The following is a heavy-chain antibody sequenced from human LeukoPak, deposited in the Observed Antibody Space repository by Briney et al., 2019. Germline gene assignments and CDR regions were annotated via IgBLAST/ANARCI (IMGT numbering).Heavy chain of an antibody. CDR2: INHSGST. V-gene: IGHV4-34*01. Sequence: SETLSLTCAVYGGSFSGYYWSWIRQPPGKGLEWIGEINHSGSTNYNPSLKSRVTISVDTSKNQFSLKLSSVTAADTAVYYCASPNGGYSYGYPLDYWGQGTLVTVSS. D-gene: IGHD5-18*01. J-gene: IGHJ4*02. CDR1: GGSFSGYY. CDR3: ASPNGGYSYGYPLDY.